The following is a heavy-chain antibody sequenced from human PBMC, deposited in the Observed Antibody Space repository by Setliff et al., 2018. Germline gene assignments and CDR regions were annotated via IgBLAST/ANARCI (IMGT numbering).Heavy chain of an antibody. CDR1: GDSISRSTYY. Sequence: SETLSLTCTVSGDSISRSTYYWGWIRQSPGKGLDWIGTVDHSGNTFYNPSLKSRVTISVAPSKNQVSLKLTSVSAADTAVYYCARGSYYDSSGYSPDFFDYWGQGTLVTVSS. J-gene: IGHJ4*02. CDR3: ARGSYYDSSGYSPDFFDY. V-gene: IGHV4-39*01. CDR2: VDHSGNT. D-gene: IGHD3-22*01.